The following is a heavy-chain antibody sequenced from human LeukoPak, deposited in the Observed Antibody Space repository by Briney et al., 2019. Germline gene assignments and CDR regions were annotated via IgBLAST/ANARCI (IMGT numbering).Heavy chain of an antibody. CDR2: IWYDGSNK. CDR3: ARDSFRDGSIDY. CDR1: GFTFSSYG. D-gene: IGHD5-24*01. J-gene: IGHJ4*02. Sequence: HPGGSLRLSCAASGFTFSSYGMHWVRQAPGKGLEWVAVIWYDGSNKYYADSVKGRFTISRDNSKNTLYLQMNSLRAEDTAVYYCARDSFRDGSIDYWGQGTLVTVYS. V-gene: IGHV3-33*01.